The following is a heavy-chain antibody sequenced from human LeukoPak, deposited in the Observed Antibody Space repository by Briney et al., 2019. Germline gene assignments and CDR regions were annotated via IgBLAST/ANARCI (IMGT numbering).Heavy chain of an antibody. J-gene: IGHJ4*02. V-gene: IGHV3-30-3*01. CDR1: GFTLSSYA. D-gene: IGHD6-19*01. Sequence: GRSLRLSCAASGFTLSSYAMHWVREAPGKGLGWVAVISYDGSNKYYADSVKGRFTISRDNSKNTLYLQMNSLRAEDTAVYYCARVPRSIAVAGCDYWGQGTLVTVSS. CDR3: ARVPRSIAVAGCDY. CDR2: ISYDGSNK.